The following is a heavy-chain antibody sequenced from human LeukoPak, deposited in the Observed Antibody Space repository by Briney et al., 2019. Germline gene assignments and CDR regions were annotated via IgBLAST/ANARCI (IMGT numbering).Heavy chain of an antibody. CDR2: IYSGGST. J-gene: IGHJ5*01. D-gene: IGHD4-17*01. CDR3: ANPPTVTKTRFDS. Sequence: GGSLRLSCAASGFTVSSNYMSWVRQAPGKVLEWVSVIYSGGSTYYAGSVKGRFSVSRDNSKNTLYLQMNSLRAEDTAVYYCANPPTVTKTRFDSWGQGTLVTVSS. CDR1: GFTVSSNY. V-gene: IGHV3-66*01.